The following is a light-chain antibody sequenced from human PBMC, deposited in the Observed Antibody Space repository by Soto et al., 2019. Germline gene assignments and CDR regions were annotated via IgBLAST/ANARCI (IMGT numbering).Light chain of an antibody. CDR3: QQYVNSFST. CDR2: GAS. J-gene: IGKJ2*01. CDR1: QSISSSY. Sequence: ETVVTQSPATLSLSPGERATLSCRASQSISSSYLGWYHHKPGQAPRLRIYGASNSATGIPDSFSGSGSGTDFTFSIRRPESDDFPEDYCQQYVNSFSTLGQGNTLE. V-gene: IGKV3-20*01.